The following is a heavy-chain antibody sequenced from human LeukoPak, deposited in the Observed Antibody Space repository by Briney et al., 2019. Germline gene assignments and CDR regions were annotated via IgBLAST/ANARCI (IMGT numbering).Heavy chain of an antibody. CDR3: TRSDSSSSK. CDR1: GFTFSGSA. V-gene: IGHV3-73*01. Sequence: PGGSLRLSCAASGFTFSGSAMPWVRQASGKGLEWVGRIRSKANSYATAYAASVKGRFTISRDDSKNTAYLQMNSLKTEDTAVYCCTRSDSSSSKWGQGTLVTVSS. D-gene: IGHD6-6*01. J-gene: IGHJ4*02. CDR2: IRSKANSYAT.